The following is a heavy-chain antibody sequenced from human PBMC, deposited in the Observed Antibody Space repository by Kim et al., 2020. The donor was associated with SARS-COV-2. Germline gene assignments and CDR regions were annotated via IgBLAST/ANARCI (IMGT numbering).Heavy chain of an antibody. CDR2: IFYSGST. Sequence: SETLSLTCTVSGGSISSGGYYWSWIRQHPGKGLEWIGYIFYSGSTYYNPSLKSRVTISVDTSKNQFSLKLISVTAADTAVDYCASDDSSGYYGDWGQGTLVTVSS. CDR3: ASDDSSGYYGD. D-gene: IGHD3-22*01. CDR1: GGSISSGGYY. V-gene: IGHV4-31*03. J-gene: IGHJ4*02.